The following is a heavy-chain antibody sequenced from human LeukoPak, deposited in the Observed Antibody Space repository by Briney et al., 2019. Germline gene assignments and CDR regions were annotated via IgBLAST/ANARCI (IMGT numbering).Heavy chain of an antibody. V-gene: IGHV4-61*01. J-gene: IGHJ4*02. D-gene: IGHD1-1*01. CDR1: GGSISSGSYY. CDR2: IYYSGST. CDR3: ARHRTTGTTIYFDY. Sequence: SETLSLTCTVSGGSISSGSYYWSWIRQPPGKGLEWIGYIYYSGSTNYNPSLKSRVTISVDTSKNQFSLKLSSVTAADTAVYYCARHRTTGTTIYFDYWGQGTLVTVSS.